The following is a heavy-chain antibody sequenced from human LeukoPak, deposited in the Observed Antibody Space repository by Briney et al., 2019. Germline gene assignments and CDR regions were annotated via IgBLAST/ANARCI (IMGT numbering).Heavy chain of an antibody. D-gene: IGHD3-22*01. Sequence: SETLSLTCAVYGGSFSGYYWSWIRQPPGKGLEWIGEINHSGSTNYNPSLKSRVTISVDTSKNQFSLKLSSVTAADTAVYYCASLVYYYDSSGYYLDYWGQGTLVTVSS. V-gene: IGHV4-34*01. CDR2: INHSGST. CDR1: GGSFSGYY. J-gene: IGHJ4*02. CDR3: ASLVYYYDSSGYYLDY.